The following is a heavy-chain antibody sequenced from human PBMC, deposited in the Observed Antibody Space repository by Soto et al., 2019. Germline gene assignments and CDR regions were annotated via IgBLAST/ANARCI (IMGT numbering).Heavy chain of an antibody. J-gene: IGHJ4*02. V-gene: IGHV5-51*01. CDR3: ARNSIAAADNPRVFDY. D-gene: IGHD6-13*01. CDR1: GYSFTSYW. CDR2: IYPGDSDT. Sequence: PGESLKISCKGSGYSFTSYWIGWVRQMPGKGLEWMGIIYPGDSDTRYSPSFQGQVTISADKSISTAYLQWSSLKASDTAMYYCARNSIAAADNPRVFDYWGQGTLVTVSS.